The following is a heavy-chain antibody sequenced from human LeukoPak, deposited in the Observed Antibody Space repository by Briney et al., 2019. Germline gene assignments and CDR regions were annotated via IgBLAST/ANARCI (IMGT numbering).Heavy chain of an antibody. Sequence: GGSLRLSCAASGFTFSNAWMSWVRQAPGKGLEWVGRIKSKTDGGTTDYAAPVKGRFTISRDDSKNTLYLQMNSLKTEDTAVYYCTLITPYYYDSGSYPHPWGQGTLVTVSS. CDR3: TLITPYYYDSGSYPHP. CDR1: GFTFSNAW. J-gene: IGHJ5*02. V-gene: IGHV3-15*01. D-gene: IGHD3-10*01. CDR2: IKSKTDGGTT.